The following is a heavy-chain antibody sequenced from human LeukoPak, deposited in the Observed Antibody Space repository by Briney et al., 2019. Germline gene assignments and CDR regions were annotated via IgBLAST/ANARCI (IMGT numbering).Heavy chain of an antibody. J-gene: IGHJ6*03. CDR3: ARVGYSSSWTDYYYYYMDV. CDR1: GGSISSYY. CDR2: IYYSGST. D-gene: IGHD6-13*01. Sequence: SETLSLTCTVSGGSISSYYWSWIRQPPGKGLEWIGYIYYSGSTNYNPSLKSRVTISVDTSKNQFSLKLSSVIAADTAVYYCARVGYSSSWTDYYYYYMDVWGKGTTVTVSS. V-gene: IGHV4-59*01.